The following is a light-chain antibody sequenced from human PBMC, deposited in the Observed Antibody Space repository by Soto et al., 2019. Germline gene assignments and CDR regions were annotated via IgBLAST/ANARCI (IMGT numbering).Light chain of an antibody. CDR2: DAS. V-gene: IGKV1-33*01. CDR3: QQYDNLPLT. Sequence: DVQMTQSPSSLSASVLDRVTITCRASQAIAHYLALYQQKPGKVPKLLIYDASNLETGVPSRFSVIGSGTDFTFTISSRQPEDIATYYCQQYDNLPLTFGGGTKVDIK. J-gene: IGKJ4*01. CDR1: QAIAHY.